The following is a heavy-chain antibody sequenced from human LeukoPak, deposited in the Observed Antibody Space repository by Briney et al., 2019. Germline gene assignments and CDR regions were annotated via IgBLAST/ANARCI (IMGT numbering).Heavy chain of an antibody. CDR1: GCIFSTYE. CDR3: ARDRGSTMVRSFDI. V-gene: IGHV3-48*03. D-gene: IGHD4/OR15-4a*01. Sequence: GGSLRLSCAASGCIFSTYEMNWVRQGPGQGLEWVSYISSSGSTMDYADSVKGRFTISRDNAKNSLYLQMNSLRTEDTALYYCARDRGSTMVRSFDIWGQGTVVTVSS. CDR2: ISSSGSTM. J-gene: IGHJ3*02.